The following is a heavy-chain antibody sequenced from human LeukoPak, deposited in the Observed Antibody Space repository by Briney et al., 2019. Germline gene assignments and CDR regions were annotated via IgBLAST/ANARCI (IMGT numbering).Heavy chain of an antibody. CDR3: AKPRTTAGTLDYFDY. CDR1: GFTFSSYV. J-gene: IGHJ4*02. V-gene: IGHV3-30*02. Sequence: GGTLRLSCAATGFTFSSYVMHWVRRAPGKRLECVAFTLSDGSNKYYADSVKGRFTISRDNSKNTLYLQMNSLRPEDTAVYYCAKPRTTAGTLDYFDYWGQGTLVTVSS. CDR2: TLSDGSNK. D-gene: IGHD6-19*01.